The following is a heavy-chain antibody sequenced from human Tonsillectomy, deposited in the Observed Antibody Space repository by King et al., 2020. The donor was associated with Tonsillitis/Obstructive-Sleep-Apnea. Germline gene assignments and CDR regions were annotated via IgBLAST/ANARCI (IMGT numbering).Heavy chain of an antibody. J-gene: IGHJ4*02. Sequence: ENNWVRQATGQGLEWMGWMNPNSGNTGYAQKFHGRVTMTRNTSISTDYMELSSLRSEDTAVYYCARGGSGDTDMAYWGQGTLVTVSS. CDR2: MNPNSGNT. V-gene: IGHV1-8*01. CDR3: ARGGSGDTDMAY. D-gene: IGHD5-18*01. CDR1: E.